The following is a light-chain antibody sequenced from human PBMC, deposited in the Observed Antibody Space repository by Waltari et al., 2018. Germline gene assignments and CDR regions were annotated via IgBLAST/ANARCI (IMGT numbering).Light chain of an antibody. J-gene: IGLJ1*01. CDR3: CSYAGRYTYV. CDR1: SSDVGNYNY. CDR2: DVS. Sequence: QSALTQPRSVSGSPGQSVTISCTGTSSDVGNYNYVSWYQQHPGKAPKFMIFDVSQRPSGVPECFSGSKSGSTASLTISGLQAEDEADYYCCSYAGRYTYVFGTGTKVTVL. V-gene: IGLV2-11*01.